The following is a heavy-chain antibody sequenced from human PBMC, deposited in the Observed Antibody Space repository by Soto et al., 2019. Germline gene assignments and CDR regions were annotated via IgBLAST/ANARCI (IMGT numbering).Heavy chain of an antibody. J-gene: IGHJ4*02. Sequence: ASVKVSCKACGDTFTSNGISWVRQAPGQGLEWMGWISAYNGNTNYAQKLQGRVTMTTDTSTSTAYMELRSLRSDDTAVYYCATPDPYCSSTSCYANFDYWGQGTLVTVSS. CDR1: GDTFTSNG. D-gene: IGHD2-2*01. CDR3: ATPDPYCSSTSCYANFDY. CDR2: ISAYNGNT. V-gene: IGHV1-18*01.